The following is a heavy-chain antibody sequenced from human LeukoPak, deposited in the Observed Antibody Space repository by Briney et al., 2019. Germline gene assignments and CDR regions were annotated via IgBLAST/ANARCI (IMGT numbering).Heavy chain of an antibody. CDR1: GDSVSSNSAA. D-gene: IGHD3-10*01. CDR2: TYYRSKWYN. Sequence: SQTLSLTCAISGDSVSSNSAAWNWIRQSPSRGLEWLGRTYYRSKWYNDYAVSVKSGITINPDTSKNQFSLQLNSVTPEDTAVYYCARENTLVRGTRNPFDYWGRGTLVTVSS. CDR3: ARENTLVRGTRNPFDY. J-gene: IGHJ4*02. V-gene: IGHV6-1*01.